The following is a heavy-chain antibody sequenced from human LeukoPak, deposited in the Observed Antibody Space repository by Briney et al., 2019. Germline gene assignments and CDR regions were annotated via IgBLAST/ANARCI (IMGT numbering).Heavy chain of an antibody. D-gene: IGHD2-15*01. CDR2: IYYSGST. Sequence: PSETLSLTCTVSGGSISSYYWSWTRQPPGKGLEWIGYIYYSGSTNYNPSLKSRVTISVDTSKNQFSLKLNSVTAADTAIYYCAKNGDRGAYCSGGSCYPYFYYYMDVWGKGTTVTISS. J-gene: IGHJ6*03. V-gene: IGHV4-59*01. CDR3: AKNGDRGAYCSGGSCYPYFYYYMDV. CDR1: GGSISSYY.